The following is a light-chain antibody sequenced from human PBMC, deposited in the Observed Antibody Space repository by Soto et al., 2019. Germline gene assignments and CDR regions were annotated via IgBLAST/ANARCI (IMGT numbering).Light chain of an antibody. J-gene: IGKJ4*02. CDR2: GAS. CDR1: QSVSSSY. CDR3: QQYDSSPLT. Sequence: EIVLTQSPGTLSLSPGERATLSCRASQSVSSSYLAWYQQKPGQAPRLLIYGASSRATGIPDRFSGSGSGTDVNLTISRLEPEDFAVYYCQQYDSSPLTFGGGTKVEIK. V-gene: IGKV3-20*01.